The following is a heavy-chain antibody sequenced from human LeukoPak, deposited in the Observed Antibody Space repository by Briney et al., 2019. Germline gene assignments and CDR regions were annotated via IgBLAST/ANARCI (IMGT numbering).Heavy chain of an antibody. Sequence: ASVKVSCKASGYTFTGYYMHWVRQAPGQGLEWMGWINPSGGSTSYAQKFQGRVTMTRDTSTSTVYMELSSLRSEDTAVYYCARKTYYYDSSAQTGYYGMDVWGQGTTVTVSS. CDR3: ARKTYYYDSSAQTGYYGMDV. J-gene: IGHJ6*02. CDR1: GYTFTGYY. D-gene: IGHD3-22*01. V-gene: IGHV1-46*01. CDR2: INPSGGST.